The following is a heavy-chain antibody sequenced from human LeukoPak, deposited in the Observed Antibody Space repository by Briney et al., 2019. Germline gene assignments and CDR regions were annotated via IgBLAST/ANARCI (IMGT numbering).Heavy chain of an antibody. CDR2: IYPGDSDT. D-gene: IGHD6-19*01. CDR3: ARHAPGGEEQWLVLGY. V-gene: IGHV5-51*01. Sequence: GESLKISCKGSGYSFTSYWIGWVRQMPGKGLGWMGIIYPGDSDTRYSPSFQGQVTISADKSISTAYLQWSSLKASDTAMYYCARHAPGGEEQWLVLGYWGQGTLVTVSS. CDR1: GYSFTSYW. J-gene: IGHJ4*02.